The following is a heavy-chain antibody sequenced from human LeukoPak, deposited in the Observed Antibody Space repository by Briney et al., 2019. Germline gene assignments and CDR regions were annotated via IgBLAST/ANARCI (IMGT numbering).Heavy chain of an antibody. V-gene: IGHV1-69*05. CDR1: GGTFSSYA. Sequence: ASVKVSCKASGGTFSSYAISWVRQAPGQGLEWMRRIIPIFGTANYAQKFQGRVTITTDESTSTAYMELSSLRSEDTAVYYCARELHTSDAFDIWGQGTMVTVSS. CDR2: IIPIFGTA. CDR3: ARELHTSDAFDI. D-gene: IGHD5-18*01. J-gene: IGHJ3*02.